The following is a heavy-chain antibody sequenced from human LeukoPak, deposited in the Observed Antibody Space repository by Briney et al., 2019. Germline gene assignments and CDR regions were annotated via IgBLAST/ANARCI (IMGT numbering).Heavy chain of an antibody. CDR2: ISASSSSI. V-gene: IGHV3-48*02. CDR1: GFTLSGYS. D-gene: IGHD3-10*01. Sequence: PGGSLRLSCAASGFTLSGYSMNWVRQAGGKRLEWVSYISASSSSIYYEDSVKGRFTITRDNAKNSLYLQMNSLRDEDKAVYYCARRAAGRPGADYFQHWGQGILVTVSS. CDR3: ARRAAGRPGADYFQH. J-gene: IGHJ1*01.